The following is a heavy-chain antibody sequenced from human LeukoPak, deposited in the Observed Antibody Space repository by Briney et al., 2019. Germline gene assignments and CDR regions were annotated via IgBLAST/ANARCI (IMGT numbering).Heavy chain of an antibody. Sequence: GASVKVSCKASGGTFSSYAISWVRQAPGQGLEWMGGIIPIFGTANYAQKFQGRVTITADESTSTAYMELSSLRSEDTAVYYCARSLRVRGVPDYMDVWGKGTTVTISS. D-gene: IGHD3-10*01. CDR3: ARSLRVRGVPDYMDV. CDR2: IIPIFGTA. V-gene: IGHV1-69*13. J-gene: IGHJ6*03. CDR1: GGTFSSYA.